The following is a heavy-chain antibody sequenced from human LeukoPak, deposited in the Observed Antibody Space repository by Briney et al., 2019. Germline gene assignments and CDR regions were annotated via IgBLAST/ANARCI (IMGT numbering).Heavy chain of an antibody. CDR3: ARVLGDTAMAHYYYYMDV. V-gene: IGHV4-61*02. Sequence: SQTLSLTCTVSGGSINSGSYYWTWIRQPAGKGLEWIGRIYTSGSTYYNPSLKSRLTISMDTSKNHFSLMLTSVIAADTAVYYCARVLGDTAMAHYYYYMDVWGKGTTVTVSS. J-gene: IGHJ6*03. CDR2: IYTSGST. D-gene: IGHD5-18*01. CDR1: GGSINSGSYY.